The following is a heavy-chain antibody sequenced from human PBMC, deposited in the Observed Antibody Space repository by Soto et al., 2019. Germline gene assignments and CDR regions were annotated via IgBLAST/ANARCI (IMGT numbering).Heavy chain of an antibody. J-gene: IGHJ4*02. V-gene: IGHV1-69*02. CDR3: ARVYCSSTSCYLEDY. CDR2: IIPILGIA. D-gene: IGHD2-2*01. CDR1: GGTFSSYT. Sequence: SVKVSCKASGGTFSSYTISWVRQAPGQGLEWMGRIIPILGIANYAQKFQGRVTITADKSTSTAYMELSSLRSEDTAVYYCARVYCSSTSCYLEDYWGQGTLVTVSS.